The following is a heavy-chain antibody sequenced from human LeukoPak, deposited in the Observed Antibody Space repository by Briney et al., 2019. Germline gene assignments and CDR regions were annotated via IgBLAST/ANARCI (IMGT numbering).Heavy chain of an antibody. J-gene: IGHJ6*02. CDR2: ISWNSGSI. CDR3: AKDIRSYENYGMDV. V-gene: IGHV3-9*01. Sequence: PGGSLRLSCAASGFTFDDYAMHWVRQAPGKGLEWVSGISWNSGSIGYADSVKGRFTISRDNAKNSLYLQMNSLRAEDTALYYCAKDIRSYENYGMDVWGQGTTVTVSS. CDR1: GFTFDDYA. D-gene: IGHD3-10*01.